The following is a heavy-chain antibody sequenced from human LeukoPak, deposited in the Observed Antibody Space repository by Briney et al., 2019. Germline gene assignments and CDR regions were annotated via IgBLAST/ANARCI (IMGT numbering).Heavy chain of an antibody. J-gene: IGHJ6*02. V-gene: IGHV4-34*01. Sequence: KPSETLSLTCAVYGGSFSGYYWSWIRQPPGKGLEWIGEINHSGSTNYNPSLKSRVTISVDTSKNQFSLKLSSVTAADTAVYYCASQSSTYYYYGMDVWGQGTTVTVSS. CDR2: INHSGST. CDR1: GGSFSGYY. D-gene: IGHD6-13*01. CDR3: ASQSSTYYYYGMDV.